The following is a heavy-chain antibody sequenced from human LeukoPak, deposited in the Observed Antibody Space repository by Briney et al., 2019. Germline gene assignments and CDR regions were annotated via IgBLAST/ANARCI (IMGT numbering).Heavy chain of an antibody. CDR2: IYYSGST. CDR3: ARVGGHCSSTSCHSYFDY. Sequence: PSQTLSLTCTVSGGSISSGGYYWSWIRQPPGKGLEWIGYIYYSGSTNYNPSLKSRVTISVDTSKNQFSLKLSSVTAADTAVYYCARVGGHCSSTSCHSYFDYWGQGTLVTVSS. V-gene: IGHV4-61*08. J-gene: IGHJ4*02. CDR1: GGSISSGGYY. D-gene: IGHD2-2*02.